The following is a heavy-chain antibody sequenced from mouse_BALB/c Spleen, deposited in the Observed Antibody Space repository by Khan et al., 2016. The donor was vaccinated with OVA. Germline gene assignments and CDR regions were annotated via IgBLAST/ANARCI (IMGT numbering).Heavy chain of an antibody. V-gene: IGHV1-7*01. J-gene: IGHJ2*01. CDR3: ARTGSYYYLDY. Sequence: VQLQQSGAELAKPGASVKMSCKASGYTFTSYWMHWVKQRPGQGLEWIGYINPSTGYTEYTQKFKDKATLTADKSSSTAYMQLSRLTSEDSAVYYSARTGSYYYLDYWGQGTTLTVSS. CDR1: GYTFTSYW. CDR2: INPSTGYT.